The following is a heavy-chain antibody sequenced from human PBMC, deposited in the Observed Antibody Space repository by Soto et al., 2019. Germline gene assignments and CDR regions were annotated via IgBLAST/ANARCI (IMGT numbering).Heavy chain of an antibody. Sequence: SETLSLTCTASGGSLSSSSYYWGWIRQPPGKGLEWIGSFYYSGSTYYNSSLKSRVTISVDTSENQISLRLSAVTAADTAVYYCARQVVDGTVAGAGSFDYWGQGTPVTVSS. CDR3: ARQVVDGTVAGAGSFDY. J-gene: IGHJ4*02. V-gene: IGHV4-39*01. CDR2: FYYSGST. CDR1: GGSLSSSSYY. D-gene: IGHD6-19*01.